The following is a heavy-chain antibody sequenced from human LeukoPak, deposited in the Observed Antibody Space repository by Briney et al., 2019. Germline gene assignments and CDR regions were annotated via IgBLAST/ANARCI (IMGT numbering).Heavy chain of an antibody. CDR3: ARGLNNRKSGRRFDVFEI. D-gene: IGHD1-14*01. CDR2: IYYSGST. CDR1: GGSISSYY. J-gene: IGHJ3*02. V-gene: IGHV4-59*01. Sequence: SETLSLTCTVSGGSISSYYWSWIRQPPGKGLEWIGYIYYSGSTNYNPSLKSRVTISADTSKNQFSLRLTSVTAADTAVYYCARGLNNRKSGRRFDVFEIWGQGTMVTVSS.